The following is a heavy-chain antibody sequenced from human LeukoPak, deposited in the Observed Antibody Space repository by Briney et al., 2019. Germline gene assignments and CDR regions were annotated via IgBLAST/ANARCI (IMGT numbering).Heavy chain of an antibody. Sequence: GGSLRLSCAASGFTFSSYDMHWVRQATGKGLEWVSAIGTAGDTYYPGSVKGRFTISRDNSKNTLYLQMNSLRAEDTAVYYCARDVHSRHYYYYGMDVWGQGTTVTVSS. CDR1: GFTFSSYD. CDR3: ARDVHSRHYYYYGMDV. CDR2: IGTAGDT. V-gene: IGHV3-13*01. D-gene: IGHD2-21*01. J-gene: IGHJ6*02.